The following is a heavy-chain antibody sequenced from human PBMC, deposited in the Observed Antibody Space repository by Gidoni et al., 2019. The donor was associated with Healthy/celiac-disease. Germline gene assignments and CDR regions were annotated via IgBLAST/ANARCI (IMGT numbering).Heavy chain of an antibody. D-gene: IGHD3-9*01. Sequence: EVQLVESGGGLVKPGGSLRLSCAASGFTFSSYSMNWVRQAPGKGLEWVSSISISSSYIYYADSVKGRFTISRDNAKNSLYLQMNSLRAEDTAVYYCARDPAYYDILKVGWFDPWGQGTLVTVSS. CDR3: ARDPAYYDILKVGWFDP. CDR1: GFTFSSYS. V-gene: IGHV3-21*01. J-gene: IGHJ5*02. CDR2: ISISSSYI.